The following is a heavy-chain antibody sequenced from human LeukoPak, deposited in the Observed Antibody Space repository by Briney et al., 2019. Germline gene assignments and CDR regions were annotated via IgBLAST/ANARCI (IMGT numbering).Heavy chain of an antibody. D-gene: IGHD3-3*01. V-gene: IGHV4-61*02. Sequence: PSETLSLTCTVSGGSISSGSYYWSWIRQPAGKGLEWIGRIYTSGSTNYNPSLKSRVTISVDTSKNQFSLKLSSVTAADTAVYYCARGRGVLRFLEWLRGAYYFDYWGQGTLVTVSS. CDR3: ARGRGVLRFLEWLRGAYYFDY. CDR1: GGSISSGSYY. J-gene: IGHJ4*02. CDR2: IYTSGST.